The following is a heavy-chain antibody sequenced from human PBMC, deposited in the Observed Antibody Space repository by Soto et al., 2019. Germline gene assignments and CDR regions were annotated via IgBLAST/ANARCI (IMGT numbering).Heavy chain of an antibody. D-gene: IGHD1-1*01. V-gene: IGHV4-34*01. CDR1: GGFVSSGSYY. CDR3: ARVERGTATTVVDAFDI. CDR2: MSHSGGT. Sequence: QVQLQQWGAGLLKPSETLSLTCAVYGGFVSSGSYYWSWIRQPPGKGLEWVGEMSHSGGTHFDPSLKSRFTISVDTYKNQFSLKMSSVTAADTALYYCARVERGTATTVVDAFDIWGPGTMVTVSS. J-gene: IGHJ3*02.